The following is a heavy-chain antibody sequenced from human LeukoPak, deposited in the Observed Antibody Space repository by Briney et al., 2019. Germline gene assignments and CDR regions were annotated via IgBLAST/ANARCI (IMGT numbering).Heavy chain of an antibody. V-gene: IGHV4-34*01. D-gene: IGHD3-9*01. CDR1: GGSFSDYS. J-gene: IGHJ6*03. CDR3: ARVEYRYSINDWSRTGLGADPTKYYYYMDV. CDR2: INHNGGT. Sequence: SETLSLTCAVYGGSFSDYSWTWIRQAPGEGLEWIGEINHNGGTNHNPSLVSRVIMSVDTSKNQFSLKVSSVTAADTAVYYCARVEYRYSINDWSRTGLGADPTKYYYYMDVWGKGTTVTVSS.